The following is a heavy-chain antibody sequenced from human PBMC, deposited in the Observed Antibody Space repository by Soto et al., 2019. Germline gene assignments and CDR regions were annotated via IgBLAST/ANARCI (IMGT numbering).Heavy chain of an antibody. CDR2: ISASGGST. CDR3: EKGQNRGTYRFYFDY. CDR1: GITLSSYA. V-gene: IGHV3-23*01. J-gene: IGHJ4*02. D-gene: IGHD1-26*01. Sequence: QPGGSLRLSCAASGITLSSYAMSWVRQAPGKGPEWVSGISASGGSTSYADSVKGRFTISRDNSKNTLYLQMNSLRADDTAVYHCEKGQNRGTYRFYFDYCGQGALVTVSS.